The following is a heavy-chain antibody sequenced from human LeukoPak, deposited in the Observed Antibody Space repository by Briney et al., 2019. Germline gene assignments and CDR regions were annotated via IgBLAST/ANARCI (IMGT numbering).Heavy chain of an antibody. V-gene: IGHV4-4*09. CDR2: IYPSGST. CDR3: ARLSCSDAVCPTLPYNHFDP. CDR1: GGSISSYY. Sequence: SETLSLTCTVSGGSISSYYWIWFRQPPGKGLEWIGYIYPSGSTNYNPSLKSRVTISVDTSKNQFSLKLSSVTAADTAVYYCARLSCSDAVCPTLPYNHFDPWGQGTLVIVST. J-gene: IGHJ5*02. D-gene: IGHD2-15*01.